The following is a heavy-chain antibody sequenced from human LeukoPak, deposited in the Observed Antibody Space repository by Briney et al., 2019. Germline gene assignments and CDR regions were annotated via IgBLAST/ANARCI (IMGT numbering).Heavy chain of an antibody. J-gene: IGHJ4*02. CDR2: TYYRSKWYN. CDR1: GESVSINSAA. Sequence: SQTLSLTCAISGESVSINSAAWNWIRQSPSRGLEWLGRTYYRSKWYNHYAVSVKGRISINPDTSKNQFSLQLSSVTPEDTAVYYCARTSGWIDCWGQGTLVTVSS. V-gene: IGHV6-1*01. CDR3: ARTSGWIDC. D-gene: IGHD6-19*01.